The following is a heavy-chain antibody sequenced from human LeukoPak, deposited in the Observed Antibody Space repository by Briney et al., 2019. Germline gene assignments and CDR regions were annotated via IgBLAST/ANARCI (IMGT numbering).Heavy chain of an antibody. CDR1: GFTFSSYG. Sequence: GRSLRLSCAASGFTFSSYGMHWVRQAPGKGLEWVAVIWYDGSNKYYADSVKGRFTISRDNSKNTLYLQMNSLRAEDTAVYYCARDNYDILTGSFSRNGMDVWGQGTTVTVSS. J-gene: IGHJ6*02. V-gene: IGHV3-33*01. D-gene: IGHD3-9*01. CDR2: IWYDGSNK. CDR3: ARDNYDILTGSFSRNGMDV.